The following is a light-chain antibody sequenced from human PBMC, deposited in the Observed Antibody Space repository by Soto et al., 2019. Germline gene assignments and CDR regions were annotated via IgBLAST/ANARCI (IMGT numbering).Light chain of an antibody. CDR1: QDISNY. CDR2: DAS. CDR3: QQYDNLPPPT. Sequence: DIQMTQSPSSLSASVGDRVTITCQASQDISNYLNWYQQKPGKAPKLLIYDASNLETGVPSRFSGSGSGTDFTFTISSLQPEDIATYYCQQYDNLPPPTFGLGTRLEIK. J-gene: IGKJ5*01. V-gene: IGKV1-33*01.